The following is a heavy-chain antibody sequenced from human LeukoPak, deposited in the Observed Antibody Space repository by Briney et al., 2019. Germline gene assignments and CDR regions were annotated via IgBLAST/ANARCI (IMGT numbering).Heavy chain of an antibody. V-gene: IGHV4-28*01. CDR1: GYSIRTSNW. J-gene: IGHJ4*02. CDR2: IYYSGST. CDR3: ARSSGSYFGLDY. Sequence: SDSLSLTCAVSGYSIRTSNWWGWIRQPPGKGLEWIGYIYYSGSTHYNPSLKSRVTMSVDTSKNQFTLGLSSVTAVDTAVYFCARSSGSYFGLDYWGQGTLVTVFS. D-gene: IGHD1-26*01.